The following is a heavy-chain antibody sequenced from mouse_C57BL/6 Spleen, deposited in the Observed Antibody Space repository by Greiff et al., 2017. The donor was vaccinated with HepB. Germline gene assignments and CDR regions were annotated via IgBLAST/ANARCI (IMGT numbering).Heavy chain of an antibody. Sequence: VQLKQSGPGLVKPSQSLSLTCSVTGYSITSGYYWNWIRQFPGNKLEWMGYISYDGSNNYNPSLKNRISITRYTSKNQFFLKLNSVTTEDTATYYCAREDLGLGHFDYWGQGTTLTVSS. CDR1: GYSITSGYY. V-gene: IGHV3-6*01. D-gene: IGHD4-1*01. J-gene: IGHJ2*01. CDR2: ISYDGSN. CDR3: AREDLGLGHFDY.